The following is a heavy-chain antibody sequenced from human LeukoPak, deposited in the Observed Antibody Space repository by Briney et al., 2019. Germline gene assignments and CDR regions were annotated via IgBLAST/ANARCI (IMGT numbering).Heavy chain of an antibody. J-gene: IGHJ5*02. CDR1: GFTFSSYG. V-gene: IGHV3-33*06. Sequence: PGGSLRLSCAASGFTFSSYGMHWVRQAPGKGLEWVAVIWYDGSNKYYADSVKGRFTISRGNSKNTLYLQMNSLRAEDTAVYYCAKASLAVAGISDPWGQGTLVTVSS. D-gene: IGHD6-19*01. CDR3: AKASLAVAGISDP. CDR2: IWYDGSNK.